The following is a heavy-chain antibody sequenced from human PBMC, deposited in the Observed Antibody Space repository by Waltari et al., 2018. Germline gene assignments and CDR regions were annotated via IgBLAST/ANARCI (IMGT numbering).Heavy chain of an antibody. CDR1: GGSLSDYG. D-gene: IGHD2-15*01. CDR3: ARGGCSGGHGYLEY. J-gene: IGHJ4*02. V-gene: IGHV1-69*04. Sequence: QVQLVQSGAEVKKPGSSVKVSCKTAGGSLSDYGFAWVRQDAGQGHEWMRRIIPMVADPTYAQRFQGIATITSETSTRTTHMELSTLTSDDTAIYFCARGGCSGGHGYLEYWGQGTLVTVSS. CDR2: IIPMVADP.